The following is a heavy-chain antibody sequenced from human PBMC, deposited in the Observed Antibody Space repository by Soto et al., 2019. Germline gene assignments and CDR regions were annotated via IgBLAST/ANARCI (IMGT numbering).Heavy chain of an antibody. CDR2: ISGSSSPI. CDR1: GFIISPYS. V-gene: IGHV3-48*02. D-gene: IGHD5-18*01. CDR3: ARVRGYRYGYFDS. J-gene: IGHJ4*02. Sequence: GGSLRLSCLASGFIISPYSMIWVRQAPGRGLEWVSFISGSSSPIYYADSVKGRFTISRDNGKNSLYLQMNSLRDEDTAIYYCARVRGYRYGYFDSWGQGTQFSVSS.